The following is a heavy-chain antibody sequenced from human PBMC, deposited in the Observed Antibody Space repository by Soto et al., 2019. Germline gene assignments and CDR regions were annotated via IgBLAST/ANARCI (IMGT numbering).Heavy chain of an antibody. CDR2: ISAYNGNT. CDR1: GYTFTSYC. D-gene: IGHD2-2*01. CDR3: ARVVPAATYNYYYMDV. J-gene: IGHJ6*03. Sequence: GGSVKVSCKASGYTFTSYCISWVRQAPGQGLEWMGWISAYNGNTNYAQKLQGRVTMTTDTSTSTAYMELRSLRSDDTAVYYCARVVPAATYNYYYMDVWGKGTTVTVSS. V-gene: IGHV1-18*01.